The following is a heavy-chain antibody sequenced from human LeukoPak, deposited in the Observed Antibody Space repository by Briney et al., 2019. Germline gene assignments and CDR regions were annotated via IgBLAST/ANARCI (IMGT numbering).Heavy chain of an antibody. D-gene: IGHD6-19*01. CDR1: GFTFSSHA. Sequence: GGSLRLSCAASGFTFSSHAMNWVRQAPGKGLEWVSSIGGIGASTYYADSVKGRFTISRDNSKNTLYLQMNSLRAEDTAVYYCAKDKGSGWLIDRFDPWGQGTLVTVSS. CDR3: AKDKGSGWLIDRFDP. CDR2: IGGIGAST. J-gene: IGHJ5*02. V-gene: IGHV3-23*01.